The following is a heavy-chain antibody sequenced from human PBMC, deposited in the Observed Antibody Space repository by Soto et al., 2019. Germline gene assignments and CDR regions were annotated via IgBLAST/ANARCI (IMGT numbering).Heavy chain of an antibody. CDR3: ARPLRDRNYYYGMAV. J-gene: IGHJ6*02. V-gene: IGHV1-69*01. Sequence: QVQLVQSGAEMQQPGASVRVSCKASGGTFSKYAFSWVRQAPGQGLEWLGGTIPMFGTPNYAQKFQDRVAIPADESTATVYMELSSLRSEDTAVYFCARPLRDRNYYYGMAVWGQGTTVTVSS. CDR2: TIPMFGTP. D-gene: IGHD3-22*01. CDR1: GGTFSKYA.